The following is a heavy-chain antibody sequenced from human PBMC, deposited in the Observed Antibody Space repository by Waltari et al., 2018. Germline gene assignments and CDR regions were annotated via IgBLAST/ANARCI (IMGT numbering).Heavy chain of an antibody. Sequence: EVQLVESGGGLVQPGGSLRLFCAASGFPVSSNYMSWVRQAPGKGLEWVSVIYSGGSTYYADSVKGRFTISRDNSKNTLYLQMNSLRAEDTAVYYCARDVYFDYWGQGTLVTVSS. V-gene: IGHV3-66*01. CDR1: GFPVSSNY. J-gene: IGHJ4*02. CDR3: ARDVYFDY. CDR2: IYSGGST.